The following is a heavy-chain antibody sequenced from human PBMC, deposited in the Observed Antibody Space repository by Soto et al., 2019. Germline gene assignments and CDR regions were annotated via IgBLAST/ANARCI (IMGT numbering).Heavy chain of an antibody. Sequence: ASVKVSCKVSGYTLTELSMHWVRQAPGKGLEWMGGFDPEDGETIYAQKFQGRVTMTEDTSTDTAYMELSSLRSEDTAVYYCATDKGIAAAGTSEYFQHWGQGTLVTVPS. CDR2: FDPEDGET. J-gene: IGHJ1*01. V-gene: IGHV1-24*01. CDR3: ATDKGIAAAGTSEYFQH. CDR1: GYTLTELS. D-gene: IGHD6-13*01.